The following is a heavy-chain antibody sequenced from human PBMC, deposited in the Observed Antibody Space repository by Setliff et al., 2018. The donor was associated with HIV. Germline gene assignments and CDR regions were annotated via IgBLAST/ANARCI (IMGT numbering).Heavy chain of an antibody. CDR3: ARQNGNFDS. CDR2: ISYSGST. CDR1: GGSTSEYY. Sequence: SETLSLTCTVSGGSTSEYYWSWIRQPPGKALEWIGYISYSGSTNYNPSLESRVAISENMSKNQLSLRLRSVTAAGTALYYCARQNGNFDSWGQGILVTVSS. D-gene: IGHD1-1*01. V-gene: IGHV4-59*08. J-gene: IGHJ4*01.